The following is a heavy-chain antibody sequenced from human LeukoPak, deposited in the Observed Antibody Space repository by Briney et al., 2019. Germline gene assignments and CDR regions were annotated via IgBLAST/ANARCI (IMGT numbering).Heavy chain of an antibody. CDR1: GGSFSGYY. CDR3: ARDRSSSPAGGIDP. CDR2: INHSGST. Sequence: PSETLSLTCAVYGGSFSGYYWSWLRQPPGKGLEWIGEINHSGSTNYNPSLKSRVTISVDTSKNQFSLKLSSVTAADTAVYYCARDRSSSPAGGIDPWGQGTLVTVSS. J-gene: IGHJ5*02. D-gene: IGHD6-6*01. V-gene: IGHV4-34*01.